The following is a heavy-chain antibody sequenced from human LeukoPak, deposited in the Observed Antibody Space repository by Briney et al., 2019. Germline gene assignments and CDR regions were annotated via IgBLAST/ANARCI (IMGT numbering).Heavy chain of an antibody. V-gene: IGHV3-23*01. CDR1: GFTVSSNY. J-gene: IGHJ4*02. D-gene: IGHD4-17*01. CDR2: ISGSGGNT. CDR3: ATEKRSTTAYDY. Sequence: PGGSLRLSCAASGFTVSSNYMSWVRQAPGKGLEWVSDISGSGGNTHYADSVKGRFTISRDNSKNTLYLQMNSLRAEDTALYYCATEKRSTTAYDYWGQGTLVTVSS.